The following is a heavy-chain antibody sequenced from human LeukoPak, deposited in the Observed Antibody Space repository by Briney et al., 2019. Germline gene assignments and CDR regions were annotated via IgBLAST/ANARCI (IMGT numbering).Heavy chain of an antibody. Sequence: GSSVKVSCKTSGYTFTGYYMHWVRQAPGQGLEWMGWINPNSGGTNYAQKFQGRVTMTSDTSISTAYLELSRLRSDDTAVYYCARTIGYCSSTGCSIDYWGQGTLVTVSS. CDR1: GYTFTGYY. D-gene: IGHD2-2*01. CDR2: INPNSGGT. V-gene: IGHV1-2*02. CDR3: ARTIGYCSSTGCSIDY. J-gene: IGHJ4*02.